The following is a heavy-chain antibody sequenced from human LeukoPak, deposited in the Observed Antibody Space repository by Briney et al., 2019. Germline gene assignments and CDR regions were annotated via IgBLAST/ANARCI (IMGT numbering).Heavy chain of an antibody. Sequence: GRSLRLSCAASGFTFDNYAMHWVRQAPGKGLEWVSGINWNNGSIDYADSVKGRFTISRDNAKNSPYLQMNSLRAEDTALYYCAKDRGTSGWYVIDYWGQGTLVTVSS. CDR3: AKDRGTSGWYVIDY. V-gene: IGHV3-9*01. CDR1: GFTFDNYA. CDR2: INWNNGSI. J-gene: IGHJ4*02. D-gene: IGHD6-19*01.